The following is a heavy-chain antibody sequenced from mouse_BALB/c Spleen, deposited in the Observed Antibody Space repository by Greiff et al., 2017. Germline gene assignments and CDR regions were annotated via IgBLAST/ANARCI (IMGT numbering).Heavy chain of an antibody. D-gene: IGHD2-1*01. CDR3: ARGGYGNYAWFAY. V-gene: IGHV1S132*01. Sequence: VQLQQSGAELVKPGASVKLSCKTSGYTFTSYWIQWVKQRPGQGLGWIGEIFPGTGTTYYNEKFKGKATLTIDTSSSTAYMQLSSLTSEDSAVYFCARGGYGNYAWFAYWGQGTLVTVSA. J-gene: IGHJ3*01. CDR2: IFPGTGTT. CDR1: GYTFTSYW.